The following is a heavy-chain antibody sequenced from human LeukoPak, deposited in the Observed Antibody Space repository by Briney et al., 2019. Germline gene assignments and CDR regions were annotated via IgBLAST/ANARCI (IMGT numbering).Heavy chain of an antibody. CDR3: ATYYAHVPFDY. V-gene: IGHV3-23*01. J-gene: IGHJ4*02. D-gene: IGHD2/OR15-2a*01. Sequence: GGSLRLSCAASGFTFSSYAMSWVRQAPGKGLEWVSAIRGSGGSTYYADSVKGRFTISRDNSKNTLYLQMNSLRAEDTAVYYCATYYAHVPFDYWGQGTLVTVSS. CDR1: GFTFSSYA. CDR2: IRGSGGST.